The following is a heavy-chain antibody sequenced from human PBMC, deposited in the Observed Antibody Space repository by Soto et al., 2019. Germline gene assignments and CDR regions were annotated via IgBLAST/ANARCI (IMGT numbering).Heavy chain of an antibody. CDR3: ARDGSSYCSSSSCYVSYFDY. D-gene: IGHD2-2*01. CDR1: GYPLTGYY. CDR2: INPNSGGT. J-gene: IGHJ4*02. V-gene: IGHV1-2*04. Sequence: ASVKVSCKASGYPLTGYYMHWVRQAPGQGLDWMGWINPNSGGTKYAQKFQGWVTMTRDTSISTVYMELRRLRSDDTAVYYCARDGSSYCSSSSCYVSYFDYWGQGTVVT.